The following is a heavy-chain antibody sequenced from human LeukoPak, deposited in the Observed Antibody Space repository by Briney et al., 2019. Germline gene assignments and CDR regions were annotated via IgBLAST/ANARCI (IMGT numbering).Heavy chain of an antibody. J-gene: IGHJ2*01. D-gene: IGHD3-3*02. CDR3: ARSQPLAFFDL. CDR2: IIPIFGTA. CDR1: GGSFNSYA. Sequence: ASVKVSCKASGGSFNSYAIRWVRQAPGQGLEWMGGIIPIFGTANYAQKFQGRVTITADKSTNTAYMELSSLRSEDTAVYYCARSQPLAFFDLWGRGTLVTVSS. V-gene: IGHV1-69*06.